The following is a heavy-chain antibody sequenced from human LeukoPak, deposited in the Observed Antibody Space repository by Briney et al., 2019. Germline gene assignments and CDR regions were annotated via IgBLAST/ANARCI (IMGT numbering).Heavy chain of an antibody. CDR1: GFTLSSYS. CDR3: AKDGRYYGDHLTRFSEFDY. J-gene: IGHJ4*02. Sequence: SGGSLRLSCAASGFTLSSYSMNWVRQAPGKGLEWVSSISSSSSYIYYADSVKGRFTISRDNAKNSLYLQINSLRAEDTAVYYCAKDGRYYGDHLTRFSEFDYWGQGTLVTVSS. D-gene: IGHD4-17*01. CDR2: ISSSSSYI. V-gene: IGHV3-21*01.